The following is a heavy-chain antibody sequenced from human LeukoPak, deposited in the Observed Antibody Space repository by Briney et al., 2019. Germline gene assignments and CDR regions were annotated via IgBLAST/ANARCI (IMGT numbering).Heavy chain of an antibody. J-gene: IGHJ4*02. CDR3: AKQSYARSLGE. D-gene: IGHD2-8*01. V-gene: IGHV3-23*01. CDR2: TNSGGTST. Sequence: GGSLRLSCATSGFPFSGFSMSWVRQAPGKGLEWISTTNSGGTSTYYAESVKGRFTISRDNSKNTLYLQMSSLRVEDTAVYYCAKQSYARSLGEGGPGTLVSVSS. CDR1: GFPFSGFS.